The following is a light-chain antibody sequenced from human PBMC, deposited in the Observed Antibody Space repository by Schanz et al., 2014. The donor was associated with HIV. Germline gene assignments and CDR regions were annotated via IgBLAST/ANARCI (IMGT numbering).Light chain of an antibody. J-gene: IGKJ1*01. CDR3: QQYGSLPWT. CDR1: QSISSNY. Sequence: EIVLTQSPGTLSLSPGERATLSCRASQSISSNYLAWYQQKPGQAPRLLIYGASSGATGIPDRFSGSGSGTDFNLTISRLEPEDYAVYYCQQYGSLPWTFGQGTKVEVK. CDR2: GAS. V-gene: IGKV3-20*01.